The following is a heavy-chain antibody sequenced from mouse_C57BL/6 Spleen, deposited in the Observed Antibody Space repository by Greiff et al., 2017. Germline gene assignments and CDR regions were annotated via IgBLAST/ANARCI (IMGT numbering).Heavy chain of an antibody. J-gene: IGHJ3*01. CDR3: TTCYGSSYVDWFAY. CDR2: IDPEDGDT. CDR1: GFNIKDYY. V-gene: IGHV14-1*01. Sequence: EVQLQESGAELVRPGASVKLSCTASGFNIKDYYMHWVKQRPEQGLEWIGRIDPEDGDTEYAPKFQGKATMTADTSSNTAYLQLSSLTSEDTAVYYCTTCYGSSYVDWFAYWGQGTLVTVSA. D-gene: IGHD1-1*01.